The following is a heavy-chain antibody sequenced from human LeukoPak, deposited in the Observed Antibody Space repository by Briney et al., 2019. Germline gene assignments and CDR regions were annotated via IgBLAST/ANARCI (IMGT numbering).Heavy chain of an antibody. Sequence: HPGGSLRLSCAASGFTVSSNYMSWVRQAPGKGLEWVSVIYSGGSTYYADSVKGRFTISRDNSKNTLYLQMNSLRAEDTAVYYCAKDLRMVAVSTNRDYWGQGTLVTVSS. J-gene: IGHJ4*02. V-gene: IGHV3-53*01. CDR1: GFTVSSNY. D-gene: IGHD6-19*01. CDR3: AKDLRMVAVSTNRDY. CDR2: IYSGGST.